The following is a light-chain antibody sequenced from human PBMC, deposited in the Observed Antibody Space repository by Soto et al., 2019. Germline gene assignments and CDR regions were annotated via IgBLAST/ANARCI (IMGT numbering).Light chain of an antibody. V-gene: IGKV3-20*01. CDR2: GAS. CDR3: QQYGSSPPT. J-gene: IGKJ1*01. CDR1: QSVSSSY. Sequence: EIVLTQSPGTLSLSPGERATLSCRASQSVSSSYLAWYQQQPGQSPRLLIYGASSSATGIPDRFSGSGSGTDFTLTISRLEPEDFAVYYCQQYGSSPPTFGQGTKVEIK.